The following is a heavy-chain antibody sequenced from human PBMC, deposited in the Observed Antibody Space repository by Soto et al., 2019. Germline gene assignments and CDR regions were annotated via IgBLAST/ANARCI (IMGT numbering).Heavy chain of an antibody. J-gene: IGHJ6*03. CDR3: ARGDCVGGTCYSVAGSFYYYMDV. CDR1: GFTFSNYW. D-gene: IGHD2-15*01. Sequence: EVQLVESGGGLVQPGGSLRLSCVASGFTFSNYWMYWVRQAPGEGLVWVSRINSDGSVSSYADSVKGRLTISRDNVKNTLYLQMDSLRAEDTAVYYCARGDCVGGTCYSVAGSFYYYMDVWGKGTTVTVFS. CDR2: INSDGSVS. V-gene: IGHV3-74*01.